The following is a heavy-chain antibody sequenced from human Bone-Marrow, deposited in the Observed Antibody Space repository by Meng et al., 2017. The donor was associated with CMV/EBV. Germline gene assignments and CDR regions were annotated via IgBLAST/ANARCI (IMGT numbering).Heavy chain of an antibody. Sequence: GGSLRLSCAASGFTFSSYSMNWVRQAPGKGLEWVSSISSSSSYIYYADSVKGRFTISRDNAKNSLYLQMNSLRAEDTAVYYCARDMIAYIAARPGPYYYGMDVWGQGTTVTGSS. D-gene: IGHD6-6*01. CDR2: ISSSSSYI. J-gene: IGHJ6*01. CDR3: ARDMIAYIAARPGPYYYGMDV. CDR1: GFTFSSYS. V-gene: IGHV3-21*01.